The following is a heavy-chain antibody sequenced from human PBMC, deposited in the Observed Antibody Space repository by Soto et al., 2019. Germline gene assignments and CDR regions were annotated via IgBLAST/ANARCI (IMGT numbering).Heavy chain of an antibody. CDR2: IYYSGST. CDR1: GGSISSSSYY. Sequence: PSETLSLTCTVSGGSISSSSYYWGWIRQPPGKGLEWIGSIYYSGSTYYNPSLKSRVTISVDTSKNQFSLKLSSVTAADTAVYYCARLEGDYFSYYYGVDVWGQGTTVTVSS. J-gene: IGHJ6*02. CDR3: ARLEGDYFSYYYGVDV. V-gene: IGHV4-39*01. D-gene: IGHD4-17*01.